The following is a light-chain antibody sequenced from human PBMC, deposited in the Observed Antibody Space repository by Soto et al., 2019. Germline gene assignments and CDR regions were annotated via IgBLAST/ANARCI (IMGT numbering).Light chain of an antibody. CDR3: ATWDDSLSGWV. CDR2: EVT. CDR1: SSDIGADDF. J-gene: IGLJ3*02. V-gene: IGLV2-14*01. Sequence: QSALTQPASVSGSPGQSITISCTGTSSDIGADDFVSWYQHHPDKTPKLIIFEVTYRPTGISHRFSASKSGNTASLTISGLRSEDEADYFCATWDDSLSGWVFGGGTKLTVL.